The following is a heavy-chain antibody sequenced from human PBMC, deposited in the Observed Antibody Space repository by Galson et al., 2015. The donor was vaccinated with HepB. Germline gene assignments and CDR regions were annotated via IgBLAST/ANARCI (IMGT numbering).Heavy chain of an antibody. Sequence: SVKVSCKASGYTFTGYYMHWVRQAPGQGLEWMGWINPNSGGTNYAQKFQGWVTMTRDTSISTAYMELSRLRSDDTAVYYCARGGIVVVVAATDDSYYYGMDVWGQGTTVTVSS. CDR1: GYTFTGYY. J-gene: IGHJ6*02. CDR2: INPNSGGT. V-gene: IGHV1-2*04. CDR3: ARGGIVVVVAATDDSYYYGMDV. D-gene: IGHD2-15*01.